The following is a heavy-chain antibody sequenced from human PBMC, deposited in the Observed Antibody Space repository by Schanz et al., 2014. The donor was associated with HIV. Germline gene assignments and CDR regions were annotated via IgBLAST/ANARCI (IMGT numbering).Heavy chain of an antibody. J-gene: IGHJ3*02. CDR3: ARGERTVHDAFDI. D-gene: IGHD4-17*01. V-gene: IGHV1-18*01. CDR2: ISAYNGNT. CDR1: GYTFISYG. Sequence: VQLVQSRGEVKKPGASVKVSCKASGYTFISYGITWVRQAPGQGLEWMGWISAYNGNTNYAQKVQGRVTMTTDTSTSTAYMELRSLTSDDTAAYYCARGERTVHDAFDIWGQGTMVTVSS.